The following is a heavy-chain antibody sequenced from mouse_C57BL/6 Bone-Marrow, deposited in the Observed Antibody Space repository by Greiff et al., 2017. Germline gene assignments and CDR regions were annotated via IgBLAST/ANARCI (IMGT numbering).Heavy chain of an antibody. CDR1: GYTFTSYW. D-gene: IGHD2-4*01. J-gene: IGHJ4*01. CDR3: TREGIYYDYDDGAYAMDY. V-gene: IGHV1-5*01. CDR2: IYPGNSDT. Sequence: EVQLQQSGTVLARPGASVKMSCKTSGYTFTSYWMHWVKQRPGQGLEWIGAIYPGNSDTSYNQKFKGKAKLTAVTSASTAYMELSSLTNEDSAVYYCTREGIYYDYDDGAYAMDYWGQGTSVTVSS.